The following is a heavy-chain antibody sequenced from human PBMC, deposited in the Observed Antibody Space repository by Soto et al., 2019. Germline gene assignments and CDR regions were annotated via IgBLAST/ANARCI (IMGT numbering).Heavy chain of an antibody. D-gene: IGHD2-2*01. J-gene: IGHJ4*02. Sequence: QVQLVQSGAEVNKPGASVKVSCQASGYTFTTYGISWVRQAPGQGLEWMGWTSTYNGNTNYAQKVQGRVTLTTERSTTTAYMELRSLRSDDTAVYYCAREYCTSARCYLPDYWGQGTLVTVSS. CDR3: AREYCTSARCYLPDY. CDR1: GYTFTTYG. CDR2: TSTYNGNT. V-gene: IGHV1-18*01.